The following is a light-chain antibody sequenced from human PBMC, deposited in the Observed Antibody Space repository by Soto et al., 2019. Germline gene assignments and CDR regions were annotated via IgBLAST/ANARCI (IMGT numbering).Light chain of an antibody. CDR2: SVS. CDR1: QSVSGN. V-gene: IGKV3-20*01. J-gene: IGKJ4*01. Sequence: EIFLTQSPDTLSVTHWEIVTLYCRASQSVSGNLAWYQQSPGQTPRLLIYSVSSRATGIPDRFSGSGSGTDFTLTISRLEPEDFAVYYCQQYDSSPLTFGGGTKVDIK. CDR3: QQYDSSPLT.